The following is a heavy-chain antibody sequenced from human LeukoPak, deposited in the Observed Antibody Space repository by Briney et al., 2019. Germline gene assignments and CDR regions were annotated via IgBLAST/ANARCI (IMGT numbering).Heavy chain of an antibody. Sequence: ASVKVSCKASGYTFTSYDINWVRQATGQGLKWMGWMNPNSGNTGYAQKFQGRVTMTRNTSISTAYMELSSLRSEDTAVYYCARGALSVRGVIIRGNWFDPWGQGTLVTVSS. CDR3: ARGALSVRGVIIRGNWFDP. V-gene: IGHV1-8*02. D-gene: IGHD3-10*01. CDR1: GYTFTSYD. CDR2: MNPNSGNT. J-gene: IGHJ5*02.